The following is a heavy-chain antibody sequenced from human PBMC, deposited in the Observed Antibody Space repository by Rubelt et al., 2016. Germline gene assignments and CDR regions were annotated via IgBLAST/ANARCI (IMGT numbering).Heavy chain of an antibody. D-gene: IGHD3-16*01. J-gene: IGHJ4*02. CDR2: IYYSGST. V-gene: IGHV4-39*07. CDR1: ISSSSYY. Sequence: ISSSSYYWGWIRQPPGKGLEWIGSIYYSGSTYYNPSLKSRVTISVDTSKNQFSLKLSSVTAADTAVYYCARDLHGLGYWGQGTLVTVSS. CDR3: ARDLHGLGY.